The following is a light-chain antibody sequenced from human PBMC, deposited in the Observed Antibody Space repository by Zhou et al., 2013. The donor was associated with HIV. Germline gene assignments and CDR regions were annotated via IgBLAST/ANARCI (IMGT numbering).Light chain of an antibody. CDR3: QQYGSFSPLT. CDR1: QRLSR. J-gene: IGKJ4*01. V-gene: IGKV3-20*01. CDR2: GAS. Sequence: EIVLTQSPGTLSLSPGERATLSCRANQRLSRLAWYQHKPGQAPRLLIYGASTRATGIPDRFSGSGSGTDFTLTISRLESEDFAVYYCQQYGSFSPLTFGGGTKLQIK.